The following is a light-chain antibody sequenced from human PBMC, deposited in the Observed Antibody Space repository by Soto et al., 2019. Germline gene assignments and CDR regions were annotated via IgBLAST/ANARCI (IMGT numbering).Light chain of an antibody. V-gene: IGLV2-14*01. J-gene: IGLJ1*01. CDR2: DVT. CDR1: STDVGGYKY. Sequence: QSALTQPASVSGSPGHSITISCTGTSTDVGGYKYVSWYQQHPGKAPKLMIYDVTSRPSGISNRFSGSKSGNTAFLIISGLQAEDEADYYCISYTSSDTYVFGTGTKVTV. CDR3: ISYTSSDTYV.